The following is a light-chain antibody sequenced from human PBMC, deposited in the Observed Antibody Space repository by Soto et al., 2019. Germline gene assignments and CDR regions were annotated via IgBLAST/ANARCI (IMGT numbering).Light chain of an antibody. J-gene: IGKJ2*01. V-gene: IGKV3-20*01. CDR1: QSVSSSY. CDR2: GAS. Sequence: EIVLTQSPGTLSLSPGERATLSCRASQSVSSSYLAWYQQKAGQAPRLLIYGASNRATGIPDRFSGSGSGTDFTLTISRLEPEDVAVYYCQQYGRSYAFGQGTKLEIK. CDR3: QQYGRSYA.